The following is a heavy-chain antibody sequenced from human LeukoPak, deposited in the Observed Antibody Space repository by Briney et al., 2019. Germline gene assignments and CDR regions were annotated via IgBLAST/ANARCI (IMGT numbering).Heavy chain of an antibody. J-gene: IGHJ4*02. CDR1: GFTFSSIS. CDR2: ISGSGGSS. V-gene: IGHV3-23*01. D-gene: IGHD1-26*01. Sequence: GGSLRLSCAASGFTFSSISMSWVRQAPGKGLEWVSAISGSGGSSYYADSVKGRFTISRDNSKNTLYLQMNCLRAEDTALYYCAKKGAADYWGQGTLVTVSS. CDR3: AKKGAADY.